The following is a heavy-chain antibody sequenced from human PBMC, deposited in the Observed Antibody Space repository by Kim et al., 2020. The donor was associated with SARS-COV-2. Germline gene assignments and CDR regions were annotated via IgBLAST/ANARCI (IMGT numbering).Heavy chain of an antibody. CDR3: TTRSPFYGSGSYYQSPSFDY. CDR2: IKSKTDGGTT. V-gene: IGHV3-15*01. CDR1: GFTFSNAW. J-gene: IGHJ4*02. Sequence: GSLRLSCAASGFTFSNAWMSWVRQAPGKGLEWVGRIKSKTDGGTTDYAAPVKGRFTISRDDSKNTLYLQMNSLKTEDTAVYYCTTRSPFYGSGSYYQSPSFDYWGQGTLVTVSS. D-gene: IGHD3-10*01.